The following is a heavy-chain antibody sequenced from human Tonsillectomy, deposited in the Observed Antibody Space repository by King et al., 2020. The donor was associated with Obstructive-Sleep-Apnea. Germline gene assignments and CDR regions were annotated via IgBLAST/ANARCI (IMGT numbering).Heavy chain of an antibody. CDR1: GGSISSFY. D-gene: IGHD5-12*01. CDR2: IYYSGAT. CDR3: ARLPRYSGYDSLIRAQYFDY. Sequence: QLQESGPGLVKPSETLSLTCTVSGGSISSFYWSWIRQPAGKGLEWIGHIYYSGATKYNPSLKSRVTISVDTSKNPFSLNLSSVTASDTAVYYCARLPRYSGYDSLIRAQYFDYWGQGTLVTVSS. J-gene: IGHJ4*02. V-gene: IGHV4-59*08.